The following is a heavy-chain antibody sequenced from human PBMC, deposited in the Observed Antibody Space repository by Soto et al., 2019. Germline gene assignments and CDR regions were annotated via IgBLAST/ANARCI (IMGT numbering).Heavy chain of an antibody. CDR3: ARGKALDV. CDR1: GDSVSRYITS. Sequence: QGQLQQSGPGLVKPSQTLSLTCAISGDSVSRYITSWNWIRQSPSRGLEWLGRTYYRSKWFHDYAASGKSRITINPDTSKNQFALELNSMTPEDTAVYYCARGKALDVWGHGTVVTVSS. V-gene: IGHV6-1*01. D-gene: IGHD3-10*01. CDR2: TYYRSKWFH. J-gene: IGHJ3*01.